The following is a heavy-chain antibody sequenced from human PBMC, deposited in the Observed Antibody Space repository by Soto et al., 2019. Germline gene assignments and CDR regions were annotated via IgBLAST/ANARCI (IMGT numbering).Heavy chain of an antibody. V-gene: IGHV3-30-3*01. D-gene: IGHD2-2*01. CDR2: ISYDGSNK. Sequence: GGSLRPSCAASGFTFSSYAMHWVRQAPGKGLEWVAVISYDGSNKYYADSVKGRFTISRDNSKNTLYLQMNSLRAEDTAVYYCVRDIVVVPAAVRPDYCYYYGMDVWGQGTTVTVSS. J-gene: IGHJ6*02. CDR1: GFTFSSYA. CDR3: VRDIVVVPAAVRPDYCYYYGMDV.